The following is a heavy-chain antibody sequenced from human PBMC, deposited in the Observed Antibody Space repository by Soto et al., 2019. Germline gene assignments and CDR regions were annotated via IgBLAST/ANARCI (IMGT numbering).Heavy chain of an antibody. CDR2: IYYSGIA. V-gene: IGHV4-59*01. Sequence: SETLSLTCTVSNGSISGYYWTWIRQPPGKGLEWIGYIYYSGIARYNPSLESRVTLSVDASKNQLSLRLNSVTAADTAVYHCARVVVGIGNHSDSWGQTTLVTVS. D-gene: IGHD2-15*01. CDR1: NGSISGYY. J-gene: IGHJ4*02. CDR3: ARVVVGIGNHSDS.